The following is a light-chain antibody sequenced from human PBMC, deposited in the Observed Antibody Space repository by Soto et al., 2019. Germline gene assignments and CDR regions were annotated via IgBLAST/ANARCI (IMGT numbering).Light chain of an antibody. CDR3: SSYTSSSTLLYV. Sequence: ALTQPASVSGSPGQSITISCTGTSSDVGGYKYVSWYQQHPGKAPKLMIYEVNNRPSGVSNRFSGSKSGNTASLTISGLQAEDEADYYCSSYTSSSTLLYVFGTGTKVTVL. CDR2: EVN. CDR1: SSDVGGYKY. V-gene: IGLV2-14*01. J-gene: IGLJ1*01.